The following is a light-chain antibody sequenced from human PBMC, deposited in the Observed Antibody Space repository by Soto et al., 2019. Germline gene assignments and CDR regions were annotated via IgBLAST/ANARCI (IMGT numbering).Light chain of an antibody. CDR2: TAS. CDR1: QSVSNY. CDR3: QQRSNWPLIT. Sequence: EIVLTQSPATLSLSPGERATLSCRASQSVSNYLAWYQQKPGQAPRLLIYTASNRATGIPARFSGSGSGTDFTLTISSLEPEDFAVYYCQQRSNWPLITFGQGTRLEIK. J-gene: IGKJ5*01. V-gene: IGKV3-11*01.